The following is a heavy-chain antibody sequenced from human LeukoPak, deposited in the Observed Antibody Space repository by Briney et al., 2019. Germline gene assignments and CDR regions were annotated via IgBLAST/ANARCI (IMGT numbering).Heavy chain of an antibody. D-gene: IGHD1-1*01. CDR1: GFTFSSYA. J-gene: IGHJ4*02. CDR2: IKQDGSEK. CDR3: AREMELEPTVDY. V-gene: IGHV3-7*01. Sequence: GGSLRLSCAASGFTFSSYAMSWVRHAPGKGLEWVANIKQDGSEKYYVDSVKGRFTISRDNAKNSLYLQMNSLRAEDTAVYYCAREMELEPTVDYWGQGTLVTVSS.